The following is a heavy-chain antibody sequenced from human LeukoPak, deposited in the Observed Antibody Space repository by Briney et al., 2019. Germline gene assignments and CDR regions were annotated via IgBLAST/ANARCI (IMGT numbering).Heavy chain of an antibody. CDR2: ISSSSSYI. Sequence: GGALRLSCADSGFTLSSYSMNWVRQAPGKGLEWVSSISSSSSYIYYADSVKGRFTISRDNAKNSLYLQMNSLRAEDTAVYYCAIDLRNYYGSGSLWGEGTLVTVSS. V-gene: IGHV3-21*01. D-gene: IGHD3-10*01. J-gene: IGHJ4*02. CDR1: GFTLSSYS. CDR3: AIDLRNYYGSGSL.